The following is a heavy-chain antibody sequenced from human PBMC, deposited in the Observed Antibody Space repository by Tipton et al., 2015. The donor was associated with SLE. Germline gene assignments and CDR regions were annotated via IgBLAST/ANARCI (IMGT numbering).Heavy chain of an antibody. CDR3: ARATDWNLSPDV. CDR2: IHHSGST. Sequence: TLSLTCAVSGGSIRSSNWWSWVRQPPGKGLEWIGEIHHSGSTNSNPSLGSRLTISVDTSKDQFSLRLTSVTAANTAVYYCARATDWNLSPDVWGKGITVTVSS. J-gene: IGHJ6*04. V-gene: IGHV4-4*02. D-gene: IGHD1-7*01. CDR1: GGSIRSSNW.